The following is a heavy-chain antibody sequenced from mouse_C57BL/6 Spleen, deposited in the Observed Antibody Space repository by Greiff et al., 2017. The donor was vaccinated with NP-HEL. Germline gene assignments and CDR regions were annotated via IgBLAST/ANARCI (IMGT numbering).Heavy chain of an antibody. CDR1: GYSFTSYY. CDR2: IYPGSGNT. D-gene: IGHD1-1*01. J-gene: IGHJ1*03. Sequence: KAGPELVKPGASVKISCKASGYSFTSYYIHWVKQRPGQGLEWIGWIYPGSGNTKYNEKVKGKATLTADTSSSTAYMQLSSLTSEDSAVYYCASPIYYYGKGYFDVWGTGTTVTVSS. CDR3: ASPIYYYGKGYFDV. V-gene: IGHV1-66*01.